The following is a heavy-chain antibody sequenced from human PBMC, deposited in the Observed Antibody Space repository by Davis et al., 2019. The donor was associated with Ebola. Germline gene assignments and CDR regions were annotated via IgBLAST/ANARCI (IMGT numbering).Heavy chain of an antibody. Sequence: PGGSLRLSCAASGFTLSSYGLHWVRQPPGKGLEWVAVIWYDGRNQYYADSVKGRFTISRDNSKNTLYLQMNSLRAEDTAVYYCARDTYYYYNTMDVWGKGTTVTVSS. CDR3: ARDTYYYYNTMDV. CDR1: GFTLSSYG. CDR2: IWYDGRNQ. J-gene: IGHJ6*04. V-gene: IGHV3-33*01.